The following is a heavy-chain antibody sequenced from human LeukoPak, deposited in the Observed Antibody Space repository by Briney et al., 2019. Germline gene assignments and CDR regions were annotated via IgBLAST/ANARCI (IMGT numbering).Heavy chain of an antibody. CDR2: IIPMFGTA. CDR3: ARGLSSSWFRPFDP. CDR1: GDTFSNYA. J-gene: IGHJ5*02. D-gene: IGHD6-13*01. Sequence: ASVKISCKASGDTFSNYALNWVRQAPGLGLEWMGGIIPMFGTANYAQKFQGRVTITTDESTTTAYMELSSLRSEDTAVYYCARGLSSSWFRPFDPWGQGTLVIVSS. V-gene: IGHV1-69*05.